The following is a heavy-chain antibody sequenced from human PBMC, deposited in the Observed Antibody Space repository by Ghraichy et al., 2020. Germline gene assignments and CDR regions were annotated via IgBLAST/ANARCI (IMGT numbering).Heavy chain of an antibody. V-gene: IGHV4-34*01. D-gene: IGHD3-3*01. CDR1: GGSFIGNY. CDR3: ARGSDFWSGYPDY. CDR2: FNHGCFT. Sequence: SETLSLTCAVFGGSFIGNYYTWIRQPPGRGLEWIGEFNHGCFTNYNPALKRRVTISVDTSKNQFSLRLRSVTAADTAVYYCARGSDFWSGYPDYWSQGNLVTDSS. J-gene: IGHJ4*02.